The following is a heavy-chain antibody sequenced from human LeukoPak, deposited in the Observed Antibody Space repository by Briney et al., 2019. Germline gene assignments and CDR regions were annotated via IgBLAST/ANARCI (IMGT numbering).Heavy chain of an antibody. D-gene: IGHD2-2*01. Sequence: ASVKVSCKASGYTFTSYDINWVRQATGRGLEWMGWMNPNSGNTGYAQKFQGRVTMTRNTSISTAYMELSSLRSEDTAVYYCARFYCSSTSCGMDVWGQGTTVTVSS. CDR2: MNPNSGNT. CDR3: ARFYCSSTSCGMDV. V-gene: IGHV1-8*01. J-gene: IGHJ6*02. CDR1: GYTFTSYD.